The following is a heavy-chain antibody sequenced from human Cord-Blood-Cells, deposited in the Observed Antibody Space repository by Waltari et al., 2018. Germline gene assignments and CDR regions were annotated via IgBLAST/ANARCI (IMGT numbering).Heavy chain of an antibody. J-gene: IGHJ4*02. D-gene: IGHD4-17*01. CDR3: ARYYGDYYFDY. Sequence: QVQLQESGPGLVKPSETLSLTCTVSGGSISSYYWSWIRQPPGKGLEWIGYIDYSGSTNYNPSLKSRVTISVDTSKNQFSLKLSSVTAADTAVYYCARYYGDYYFDYWGQGTLVTVSS. CDR1: GGSISSYY. V-gene: IGHV4-59*01. CDR2: IDYSGST.